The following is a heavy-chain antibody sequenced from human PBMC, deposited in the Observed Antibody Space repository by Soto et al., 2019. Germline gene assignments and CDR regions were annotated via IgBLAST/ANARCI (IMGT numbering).Heavy chain of an antibody. Sequence: QVQLVESGGGVVQPGRSLRLSCAASGFTFSSYAMHWVRQAPGKGLEWVAVISYDGSNKYYADSVKGRFTISRDNSKNTLYLQMNSLRAEDTAVYYCAREKVVIPTNWFDPWGQGTLVTVSS. V-gene: IGHV3-30-3*01. J-gene: IGHJ5*02. CDR3: AREKVVIPTNWFDP. CDR2: ISYDGSNK. D-gene: IGHD3-22*01. CDR1: GFTFSSYA.